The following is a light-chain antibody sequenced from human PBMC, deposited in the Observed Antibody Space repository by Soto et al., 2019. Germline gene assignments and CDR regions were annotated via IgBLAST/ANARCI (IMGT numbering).Light chain of an antibody. Sequence: DIQMTQTPSTLPASVGDTVSILCRASESISSWLAWYQQKPGNAPRLLIYATSSLHSGVPSRFSGSGSGTDFTLSISSLQPEDFATYYCQQTHSLPLSFGPGTKVDIK. CDR2: ATS. J-gene: IGKJ3*01. CDR3: QQTHSLPLS. CDR1: ESISSW. V-gene: IGKV1-12*01.